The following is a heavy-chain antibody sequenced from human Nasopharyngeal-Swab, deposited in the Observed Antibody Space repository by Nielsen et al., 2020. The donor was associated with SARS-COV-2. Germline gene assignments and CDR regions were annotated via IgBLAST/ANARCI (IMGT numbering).Heavy chain of an antibody. V-gene: IGHV5-51*01. Sequence: KVSCKGSGYSFTSYWIGWVRQMPGKGLEWVGVIYPGDSDTRYSPSFQGQVTISADKSISTAYLQWSSLKASDTAMYYCSRGNYNPDYWGQGTLVTVSS. CDR2: IYPGDSDT. J-gene: IGHJ4*02. D-gene: IGHD1-26*01. CDR3: SRGNYNPDY. CDR1: GYSFTSYW.